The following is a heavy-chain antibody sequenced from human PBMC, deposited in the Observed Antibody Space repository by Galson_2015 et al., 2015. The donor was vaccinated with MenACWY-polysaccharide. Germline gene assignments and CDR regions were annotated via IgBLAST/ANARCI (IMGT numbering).Heavy chain of an antibody. D-gene: IGHD6-6*01. CDR1: GFTFSSYA. CDR3: AKAHIAARPDRRMVYYYYMDV. J-gene: IGHJ6*03. CDR2: ISDNGGTT. V-gene: IGHV3-23*01. Sequence: SLRLSCAASGFTFSSYAMSWVRQAPGKGPEWVSAISDNGGTTFYADSVKGRFTISRDNSKNTLFLQMISLRVEDTAVYYCAKAHIAARPDRRMVYYYYMDVWGKGTMVTVSS.